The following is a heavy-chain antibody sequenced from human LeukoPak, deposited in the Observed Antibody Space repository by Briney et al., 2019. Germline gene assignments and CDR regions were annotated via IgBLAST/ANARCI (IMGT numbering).Heavy chain of an antibody. Sequence: SETLSLTCTVSGGSISSSSYYWGWIRQPPGKGLEWIGNIYYTGTTYYNPSLKSRVTISVDTSKNQFSLKLSSVTAADTAVYYCARDGGIGYSSSWYDKNYYYYMDVWGKGTTVTISS. J-gene: IGHJ6*03. D-gene: IGHD6-13*01. CDR1: GGSISSSSYY. V-gene: IGHV4-39*07. CDR3: ARDGGIGYSSSWYDKNYYYYMDV. CDR2: IYYTGTT.